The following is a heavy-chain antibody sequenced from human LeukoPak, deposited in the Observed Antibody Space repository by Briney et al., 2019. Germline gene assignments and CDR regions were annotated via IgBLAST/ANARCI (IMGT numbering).Heavy chain of an antibody. V-gene: IGHV5-51*01. Sequence: GESLKISCQGSGYSFTSNWIGRVRQMPGKGLEWMAIVYPGDSHTKYSPSFQGQVTISADKSISTAYLQWSRLEASDTAMYYCVRTPTCSSGSCYPNWFDSWGQGTLVTVSS. CDR3: VRTPTCSSGSCYPNWFDS. D-gene: IGHD2-15*01. CDR2: VYPGDSHT. CDR1: GYSFTSNW. J-gene: IGHJ5*01.